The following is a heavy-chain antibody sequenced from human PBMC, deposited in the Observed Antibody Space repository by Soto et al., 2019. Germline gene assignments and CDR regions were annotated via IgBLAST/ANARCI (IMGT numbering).Heavy chain of an antibody. D-gene: IGHD3-22*01. J-gene: IGHJ5*01. Sequence: QVQLVESGGGVVQPGRSLRLTCAASGFTFSSSGMHWVRQAPGKGLEWVALIAYDGSKTYYGDSVRGRFTISRDNSEITLFLQMTSLRPEDTAVDYCARWVGGSMFDNSGKYDSWGQGTRVTVSS. CDR3: ARWVGGSMFDNSGKYDS. V-gene: IGHV3-30*03. CDR1: GFTFSSSG. CDR2: IAYDGSKT.